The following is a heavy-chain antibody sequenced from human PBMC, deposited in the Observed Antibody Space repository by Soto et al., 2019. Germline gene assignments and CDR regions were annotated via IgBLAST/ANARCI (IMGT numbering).Heavy chain of an antibody. Sequence: ASVKVSCKTSGYRFSDYGINWVRQAPGQGLEWMGWISAYNGNTNYAQKLQGRVTMTTDTSTSTAYMELRSLRSDDTAVYYCAGGDYELKTFDYWGQGTLVTVSS. D-gene: IGHD4-17*01. J-gene: IGHJ4*02. V-gene: IGHV1-18*01. CDR3: AGGDYELKTFDY. CDR2: ISAYNGNT. CDR1: GYRFSDYG.